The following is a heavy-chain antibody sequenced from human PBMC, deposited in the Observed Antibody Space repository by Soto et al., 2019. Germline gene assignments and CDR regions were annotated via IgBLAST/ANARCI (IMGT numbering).Heavy chain of an antibody. V-gene: IGHV5-10-1*01. CDR3: ARHEGGY. J-gene: IGHJ4*02. Sequence: EVQLVQSGAEVKKAEESLKISCKGSGYGFTAYWISWVRQMPGRGLEWMGMIDPSDSYTNYSPSFQGHVTISADKSIGTAYLQWSSLKASDTAMYYCARHEGGYWGQGTLVTVSS. CDR2: IDPSDSYT. CDR1: GYGFTAYW.